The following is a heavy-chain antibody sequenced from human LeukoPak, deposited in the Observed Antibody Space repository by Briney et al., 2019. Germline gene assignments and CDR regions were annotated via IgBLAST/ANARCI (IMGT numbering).Heavy chain of an antibody. Sequence: GGSLRLSCAASGFTFSSYAMTWVRQAPGKGLEWVSASTGSGGTTYYADTVMGRFTISRDNSKNTLYLQMNSLRAEDTAVYYCAKGFEKYQLLKAFYFDYWGQGTLVTVSS. CDR3: AKGFEKYQLLKAFYFDY. CDR1: GFTFSSYA. V-gene: IGHV3-23*01. D-gene: IGHD2-2*01. CDR2: STGSGGTT. J-gene: IGHJ4*02.